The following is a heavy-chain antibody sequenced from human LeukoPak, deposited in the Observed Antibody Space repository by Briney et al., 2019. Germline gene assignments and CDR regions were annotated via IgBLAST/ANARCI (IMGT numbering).Heavy chain of an antibody. CDR3: ARVVPMVRGAPVAAFDI. V-gene: IGHV1-69*13. CDR1: GGTFSSYA. CDR2: IIPIFGTA. Sequence: SVKVSCKASGGTFSSYAISWVRQAPGHGLEWMGGIIPIFGTANYAQKFQGRVTITADESTSTAYMELSSLRSEDTAAYYCARVVPMVRGAPVAAFDIWGQGTMVTVSS. J-gene: IGHJ3*02. D-gene: IGHD3-10*01.